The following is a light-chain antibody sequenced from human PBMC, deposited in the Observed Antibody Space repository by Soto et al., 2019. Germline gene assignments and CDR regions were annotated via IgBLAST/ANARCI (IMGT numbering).Light chain of an antibody. CDR2: VDS. V-gene: IGLV1-44*01. CDR1: SSNIGKNT. J-gene: IGLJ1*01. CDR3: AAWDDSLNGYV. Sequence: SVLIQPPSASGTPGQRVTISCSGGSSNIGKNTVNWYQQLPGTAPKLLIYVDSQRPSGVPDRFSGSKSGTSASLAISGLQSEDEADYYCAAWDDSLNGYVFGTGTKVTVL.